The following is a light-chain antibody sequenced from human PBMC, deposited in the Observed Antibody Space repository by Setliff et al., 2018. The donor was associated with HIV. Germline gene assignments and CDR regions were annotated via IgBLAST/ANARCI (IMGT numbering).Light chain of an antibody. J-gene: IGLJ1*01. CDR3: QVWDSRSDHFV. CDR2: DDG. V-gene: IGLV3-21*03. Sequence: YELTQPVSVSVAPGKTARITCGGNNIGSKTVHWYQQKPGQAPVLVIYDDGDRPSGIPERFSGSNSGTTATLTISRVEAGDEADYYCQVWDSRSDHFVFGTGTKV. CDR1: NIGSKT.